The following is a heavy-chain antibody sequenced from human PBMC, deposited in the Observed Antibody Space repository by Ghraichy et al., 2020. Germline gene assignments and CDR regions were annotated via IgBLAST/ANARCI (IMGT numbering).Heavy chain of an antibody. CDR1: GGSISSYY. CDR3: ARASGFWSGYYTTAHFEY. CDR2: IYYSGST. V-gene: IGHV4-59*01. J-gene: IGHJ4*02. D-gene: IGHD3-3*01. Sequence: SETLSLTCTVSGGSISSYYWSWIRQPPGKGLEWIGYIYYSGSTNYNPSLKSRVTISVDTSKNQFSLKLSSVTAADTAVYYCARASGFWSGYYTTAHFEYWGQGTLVTVSS.